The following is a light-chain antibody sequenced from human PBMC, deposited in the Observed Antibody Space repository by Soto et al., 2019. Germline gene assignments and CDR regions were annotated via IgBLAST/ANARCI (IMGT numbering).Light chain of an antibody. CDR1: QSVSSY. CDR2: DAS. CDR3: QQRSNLPPA. Sequence: EIVLTQSQATLSLSPGERATLSCRASQSVSSYLAWYQQKPGQAPRLLIYDASNRATGIPARFSGSGSGTDFTLTISSLEPEDFAVYYCQQRSNLPPAFGQGTKVDIK. V-gene: IGKV3-11*01. J-gene: IGKJ1*01.